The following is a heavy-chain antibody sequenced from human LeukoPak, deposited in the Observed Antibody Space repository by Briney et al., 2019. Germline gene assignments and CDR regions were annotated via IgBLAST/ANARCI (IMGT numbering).Heavy chain of an antibody. Sequence: GRSLRLSCAASGFTFDDYAMHWVRQAPGKGLEWVSGITWNSDNIEYADSVKGRFTISRDNSKNTLYLQMNSLRAEDTAVYYCAKDSRGYQDYFDYWGQGTQVTVSS. J-gene: IGHJ4*02. CDR2: ITWNSDNI. D-gene: IGHD3-22*01. CDR3: AKDSRGYQDYFDY. V-gene: IGHV3-9*01. CDR1: GFTFDDYA.